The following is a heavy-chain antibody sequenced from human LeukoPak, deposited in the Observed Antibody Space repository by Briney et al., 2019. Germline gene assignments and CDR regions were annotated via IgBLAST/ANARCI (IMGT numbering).Heavy chain of an antibody. D-gene: IGHD1-7*01. J-gene: IGHJ4*02. CDR2: IYYIGST. CDR3: ARVELELRVFDY. V-gene: IGHV4-59*08. Sequence: SETLSLTCTVSGGSISSYYWSWIRQPPGKGLEWIGYIYYIGSTYYNPSLKSRVTISVDTSKNQFSLKLSSVTAADTAVYYCARVELELRVFDYWGQGTLVTVSS. CDR1: GGSISSYY.